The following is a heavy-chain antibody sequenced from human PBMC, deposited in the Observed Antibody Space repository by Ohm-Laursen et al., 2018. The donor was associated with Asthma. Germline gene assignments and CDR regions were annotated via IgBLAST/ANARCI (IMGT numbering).Heavy chain of an antibody. V-gene: IGHV3-21*01. CDR3: ARIGPEWELPGREYSLHH. Sequence: SLSSCAASGYTFSRYSIHWARQVPGKGLEWVASISTASTFIYYADSVRGRFTTSRDNAKNSVYLQMNSLRAEDTALYYCARIGPEWELPGREYSLHHWGQGTQVTVSS. D-gene: IGHD1-26*01. J-gene: IGHJ1*01. CDR1: GYTFSRYS. CDR2: ISTASTFI.